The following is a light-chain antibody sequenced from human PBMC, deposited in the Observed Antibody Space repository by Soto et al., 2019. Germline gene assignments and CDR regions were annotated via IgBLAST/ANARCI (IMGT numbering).Light chain of an antibody. Sequence: QSGLTQPPSGSGTPGQRVTIAWSGSSSNIGSNTVNWYQQLPGTAPKLLIYSNNQRPSGVPDRFSGSKSGTSASLAISGLQSEDEADYYCAAWDDSLNGFYVFGTGTKVTVL. V-gene: IGLV1-44*01. J-gene: IGLJ1*01. CDR1: SSNIGSNT. CDR2: SNN. CDR3: AAWDDSLNGFYV.